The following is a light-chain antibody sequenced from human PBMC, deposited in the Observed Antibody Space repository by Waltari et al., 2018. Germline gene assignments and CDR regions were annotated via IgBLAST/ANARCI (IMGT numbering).Light chain of an antibody. Sequence: DIVMTQSPDSLAVSLGERATINCKSSQSVLYSSNNKNYLAWYQQKPGQPPKLLIYWASSLESGVPDRFSGSGSGTDFTLTISSLQAEDVAVYYCQEYYTQTFSFGPGTKVDIK. CDR3: QEYYTQTFS. CDR2: WAS. V-gene: IGKV4-1*01. J-gene: IGKJ3*01. CDR1: QSVLYSSNNKNY.